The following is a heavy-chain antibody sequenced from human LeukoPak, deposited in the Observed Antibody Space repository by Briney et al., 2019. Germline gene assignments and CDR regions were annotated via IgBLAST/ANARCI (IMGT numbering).Heavy chain of an antibody. CDR1: GGSISSYY. Sequence: PSETLSLTCSVSGGSISSYYWGWIRQPPGKELEWIGSIYYSGSTYYNPSLKSRVTISVDTSKNQFSLKLSSVTAADTAVYYCARLVWGSYRYHDYWGQGTLVTVSS. D-gene: IGHD3-16*02. V-gene: IGHV4-39*01. CDR2: IYYSGST. J-gene: IGHJ4*02. CDR3: ARLVWGSYRYHDY.